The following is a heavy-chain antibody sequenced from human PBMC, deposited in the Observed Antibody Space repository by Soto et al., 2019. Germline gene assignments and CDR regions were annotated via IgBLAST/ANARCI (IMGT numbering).Heavy chain of an antibody. CDR2: IDPVGGNT. Sequence: QVQLVQSGAEVKEPGASVKISCKASGYTFTTYHIHWVRQAPGQGLDWMGMIDPVGGNTGYARKYPERVAMTGDTTTGTAYIKVYSLRFGDTAMYFCVRGYWTGSASCEGDFPHWGPGTLVTVSS. CDR1: GYTFTTYH. V-gene: IGHV1-46*01. D-gene: IGHD2-8*02. J-gene: IGHJ1*01. CDR3: VRGYWTGSASCEGDFPH.